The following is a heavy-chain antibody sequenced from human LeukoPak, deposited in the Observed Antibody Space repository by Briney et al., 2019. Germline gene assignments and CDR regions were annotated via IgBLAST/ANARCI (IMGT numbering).Heavy chain of an antibody. J-gene: IGHJ4*02. Sequence: GGSLRLSCAASGFTFSSYGMHWVRRAPGKGLEWVAFIRYDGSNKYYADSVKGRFTISRDNSKNTLYLQMNSLRAEDTAVYYCAKDLDIVVVVAATRGLGDYWGQGTLVTVPS. CDR1: GFTFSSYG. V-gene: IGHV3-30*02. CDR2: IRYDGSNK. D-gene: IGHD2-15*01. CDR3: AKDLDIVVVVAATRGLGDY.